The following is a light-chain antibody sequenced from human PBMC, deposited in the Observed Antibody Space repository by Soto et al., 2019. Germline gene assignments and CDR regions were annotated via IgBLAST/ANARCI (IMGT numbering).Light chain of an antibody. Sequence: QSALTQPPSASGSPGQSVTISCTGTSSDVGGYNYVSWYQHHPGRAPKLMIYEVSKRPSGVTDRFSGSKSGNTASLTVSGLQAEDEADYYGSSYAGSSFVFGTGTKVTVL. CDR3: SSYAGSSFV. J-gene: IGLJ1*01. CDR2: EVS. V-gene: IGLV2-8*01. CDR1: SSDVGGYNY.